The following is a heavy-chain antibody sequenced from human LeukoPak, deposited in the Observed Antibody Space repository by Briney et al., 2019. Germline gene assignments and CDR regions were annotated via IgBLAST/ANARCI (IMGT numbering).Heavy chain of an antibody. Sequence: SETLSLTCAVYGGSFSGYYWSWIRQPPGKGLEWIGEINHSRSTNYNPSLKSRVTISVDTSKNQFSLKLSSVTAADTAVYYCARGQLGYCSSTSCYTRRPYYYYGMDVWGQGTTVTVSS. CDR2: INHSRST. CDR1: GGSFSGYY. D-gene: IGHD2-2*02. J-gene: IGHJ6*02. CDR3: ARGQLGYCSSTSCYTRRPYYYYGMDV. V-gene: IGHV4-34*01.